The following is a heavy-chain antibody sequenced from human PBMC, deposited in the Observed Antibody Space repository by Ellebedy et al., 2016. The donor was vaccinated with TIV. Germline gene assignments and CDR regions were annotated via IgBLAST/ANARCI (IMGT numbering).Heavy chain of an antibody. V-gene: IGHV3-7*01. CDR3: ATDGSYGDYRFPTHAFEI. Sequence: GESLKISCGASGFSFRSYWMTWVRQAPGKGLEWVANINQDGSDKYYEDSVKGRFTIARDNAKNSLFLQMSSLRVEDTAVYYCATDGSYGDYRFPTHAFEIWGQGTMVTVSS. CDR2: INQDGSDK. CDR1: GFSFRSYW. D-gene: IGHD4-17*01. J-gene: IGHJ3*02.